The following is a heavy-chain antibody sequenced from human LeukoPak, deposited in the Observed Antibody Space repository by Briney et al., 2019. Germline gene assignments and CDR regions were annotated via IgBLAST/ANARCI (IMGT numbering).Heavy chain of an antibody. Sequence: SETLSLTCTVSGGSISNYYWRWIRQPPGKGLEWVGYIYYSGSTIYNPSLKNRGTISLDTSDNQSSLRLSSVTAADTAVYYCARDWGVSARPGYMDVWGKGTTVTVSS. CDR2: IYYSGST. CDR1: GGSISNYY. V-gene: IGHV4-59*01. CDR3: ARDWGVSARPGYMDV. J-gene: IGHJ6*03. D-gene: IGHD6-6*01.